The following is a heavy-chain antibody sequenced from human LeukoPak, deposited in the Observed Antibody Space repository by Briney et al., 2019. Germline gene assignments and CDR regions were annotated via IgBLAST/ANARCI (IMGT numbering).Heavy chain of an antibody. CDR1: GGSFSGYY. CDR2: INHSGST. V-gene: IGHV4-34*01. CDR3: ARVQPGDYYYGMDV. Sequence: SETLSLTCAVYGGSFSGYYWSWIRQPPGKGLEWIGEINHSGSTNYNPSLTSRVTISVDTSKNQFSLKLSSVTAADTAVYYCARVQPGDYYYGMDVWGQGTTVTVSS. J-gene: IGHJ6*02.